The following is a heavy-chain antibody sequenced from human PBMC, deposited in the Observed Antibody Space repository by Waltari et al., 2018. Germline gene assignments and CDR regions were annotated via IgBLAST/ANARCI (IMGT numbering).Heavy chain of an antibody. D-gene: IGHD3-22*01. CDR2: INPSVGTA. CDR3: ARVRQLSYYYDSSGYFDY. J-gene: IGHJ4*02. Sequence: QVQLVQSGAEVKKPGSSVKVSCKASGGTFSSYAISWVRQAPGQGLEWMGGINPSVGTANHAQKFQGRVTITADESTSTAYMELSSLRSEDTAVYYCARVRQLSYYYDSSGYFDYWGQGTLVTVSS. CDR1: GGTFSSYA. V-gene: IGHV1-69*01.